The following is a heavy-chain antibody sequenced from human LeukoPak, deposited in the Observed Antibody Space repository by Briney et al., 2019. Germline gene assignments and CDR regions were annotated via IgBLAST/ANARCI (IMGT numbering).Heavy chain of an antibody. CDR2: MDPNSGNR. V-gene: IGHV1-8*01. CDR1: GYTFTSYH. J-gene: IGHJ3*02. CDR3: ARDPNPPAFDI. Sequence: GASVKVSCKASGYTFTSYHINWVRQATGQGLEWMGWMDPNSGNRDYAPKSQGRVTMTRNTSISTAYMELSSLRSEDTAVYYCARDPNPPAFDIWGQGTMVTVSS.